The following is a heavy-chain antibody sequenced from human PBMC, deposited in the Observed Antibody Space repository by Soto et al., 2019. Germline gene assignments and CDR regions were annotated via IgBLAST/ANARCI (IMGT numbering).Heavy chain of an antibody. CDR3: ARVGRGYSGYDYAQFDY. D-gene: IGHD5-12*01. CDR1: GFTFSSYS. V-gene: IGHV3-48*01. CDR2: ISSSSSTI. J-gene: IGHJ4*02. Sequence: GGSLRLSCAASGFTFSSYSMNWVRQAPGKGLGWVSYISSSSSTIYYADSVKGRFTISRDNAKNSLYLQMNSLRAEDTAVYYCARVGRGYSGYDYAQFDYWGQGTLVTVSS.